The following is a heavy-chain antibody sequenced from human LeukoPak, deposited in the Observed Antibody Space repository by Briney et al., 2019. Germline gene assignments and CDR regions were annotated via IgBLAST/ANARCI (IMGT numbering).Heavy chain of an antibody. J-gene: IGHJ3*02. Sequence: SETLSLTCTVSGGSISSYYWSWIRQPAGKGLEWIGRIYSSGSTNYNPSLKSRVTMSVDTSKNRFSLKLSSVTAADTAVYYCARESGGDPLNAFDIWGQGTMVTVSS. CDR2: IYSSGST. CDR3: ARESGGDPLNAFDI. D-gene: IGHD3-16*01. CDR1: GGSISSYY. V-gene: IGHV4-4*07.